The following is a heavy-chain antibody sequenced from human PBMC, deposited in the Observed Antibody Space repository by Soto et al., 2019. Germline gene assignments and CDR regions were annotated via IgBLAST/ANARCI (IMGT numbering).Heavy chain of an antibody. D-gene: IGHD3-10*01. CDR2: IDPSDSYT. CDR3: ASSYRLNYGRDV. Sequence: GESLKISCKGSGYSFTSYWISWVRQMPGKGLEWMGRIDPSDSYTNYSPSFQGHVTISADKSISTAYLQWGSLKDSDTAMSYGASSYRLNYGRDVWGQGSTVTVAS. V-gene: IGHV5-10-1*01. J-gene: IGHJ6*02. CDR1: GYSFTSYW.